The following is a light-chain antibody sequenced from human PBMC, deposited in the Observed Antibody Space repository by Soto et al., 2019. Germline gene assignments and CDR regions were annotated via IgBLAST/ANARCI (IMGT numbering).Light chain of an antibody. J-gene: IGLJ1*01. CDR3: SSDGCSSTRV. CDR1: SSDVGRSNY. Sequence: ALTQPASVCGSRGLSIPTSCNGISSDVGRSNYASWNHQHQVKPPTLVINEVSNRPSGFFKRYSGSKSGNTASLTISGLQSKDEANDDCSSDGCSSTRVFGAGATVA. CDR2: EVS. V-gene: IGLV2-14*01.